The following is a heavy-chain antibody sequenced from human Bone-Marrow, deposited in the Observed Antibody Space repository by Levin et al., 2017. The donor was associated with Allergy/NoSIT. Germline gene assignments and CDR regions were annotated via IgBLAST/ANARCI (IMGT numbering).Heavy chain of an antibody. Sequence: SETLSLTCTVSGGSISSYYWSWIRQPPGKGLEWIGYIYYSGSTNYNPSLKSRVTISVDTSKNQFSLKLSSVTAADTAVYYCARGPGGCSSTSCYIPYYYYYYGMDVWGQGTTVTVSS. CDR2: IYYSGST. D-gene: IGHD2-2*02. V-gene: IGHV4-59*01. CDR1: GGSISSYY. CDR3: ARGPGGCSSTSCYIPYYYYYYGMDV. J-gene: IGHJ6*02.